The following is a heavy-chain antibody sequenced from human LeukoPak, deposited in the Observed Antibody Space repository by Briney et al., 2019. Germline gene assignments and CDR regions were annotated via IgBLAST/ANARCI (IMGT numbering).Heavy chain of an antibody. V-gene: IGHV1-24*01. CDR3: ARGSGSWYWIDY. J-gene: IGHJ4*02. CDR1: GYTLTELS. D-gene: IGHD6-13*01. Sequence: ASVKVSFKVSGYTLTELSMHWVRQAPGKGLEWMGGFDPEDGETIYAQKFQGRVTMTEDTSTDTAYMELSSLRSEDTAVYYCARGSGSWYWIDYWGQGTLVTVSS. CDR2: FDPEDGET.